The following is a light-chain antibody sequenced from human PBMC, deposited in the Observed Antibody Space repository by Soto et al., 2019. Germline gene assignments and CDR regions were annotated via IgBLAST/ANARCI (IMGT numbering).Light chain of an antibody. J-gene: IGLJ1*01. Sequence: QSVLTQPPSASGTPGQKVSISCSGSGSNIGSNYVYWYQQLPGTAPKLLIYKNNQRPSGVPDRFSGSKSDTSAPLAISGLRYEDAADYYCAAWDDSLSGHLFGTGTKVTVL. V-gene: IGLV1-47*01. CDR2: KNN. CDR1: GSNIGSNY. CDR3: AAWDDSLSGHL.